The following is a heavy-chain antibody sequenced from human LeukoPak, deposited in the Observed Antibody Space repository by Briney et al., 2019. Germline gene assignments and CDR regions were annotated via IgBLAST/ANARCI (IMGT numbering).Heavy chain of an antibody. CDR1: GFTFSSHS. CDR3: ARGAYYYED. V-gene: IGHV3-48*01. J-gene: IGHJ4*02. D-gene: IGHD3-22*01. Sequence: SGGSLRLSCAASGFTFSSHSMNWVRQAPGKGLEWVSYISSSSSTIYYADSMKGRFTISRDNAKNSLYLQMNSLRAEDTAVYYCARGAYYYEDWGQGTLVTVSS. CDR2: ISSSSSTI.